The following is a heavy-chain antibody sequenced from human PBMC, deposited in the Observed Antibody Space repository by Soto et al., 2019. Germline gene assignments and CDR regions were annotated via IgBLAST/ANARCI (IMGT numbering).Heavy chain of an antibody. V-gene: IGHV3-23*01. CDR1: GFTFSSYA. J-gene: IGHJ6*02. D-gene: IGHD5-18*01. CDR2: ISGSGGST. Sequence: PGGSLRLSCAASGFTFSSYAMSWVRQAPGKGLEWVSAISGSGGSTYYADSVKGRFTISRDNSKNTLYLQMNSLRAEDTAVYYCASLDTATDYYYYGMDVWGQGITVTVSS. CDR3: ASLDTATDYYYYGMDV.